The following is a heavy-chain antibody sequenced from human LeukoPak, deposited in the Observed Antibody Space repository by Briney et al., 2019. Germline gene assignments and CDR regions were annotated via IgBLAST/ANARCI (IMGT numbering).Heavy chain of an antibody. J-gene: IGHJ5*02. Sequence: VASVKVSCKAFGGTFNKFAITWVRQAPGQGLEWMGRVNPNSGGTNYAQKFQGRVTMTRDTSISTAYMELSKLRSDDTAVYYCARGGPYYDFWSGYYVDPWGQGALVTVSS. CDR1: GGTFNKFA. D-gene: IGHD3-3*01. V-gene: IGHV1-2*02. CDR3: ARGGPYYDFWSGYYVDP. CDR2: VNPNSGGT.